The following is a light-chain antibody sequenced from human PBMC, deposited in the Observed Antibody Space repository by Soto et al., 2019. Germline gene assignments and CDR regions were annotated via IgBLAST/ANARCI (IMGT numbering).Light chain of an antibody. Sequence: DVVMTQSPLSLPVTLGQSASISCTSSQSLVYADGNTYLNWLQQRPGQSPRRLIYKVFNRDSEVPGRFSGSASGSEFTLTISRVEAEDIGVYYCMQTAHWPYTFGRGTKVDIK. CDR3: MQTAHWPYT. CDR1: QSLVYADGNTY. CDR2: KVF. V-gene: IGKV2-30*01. J-gene: IGKJ2*01.